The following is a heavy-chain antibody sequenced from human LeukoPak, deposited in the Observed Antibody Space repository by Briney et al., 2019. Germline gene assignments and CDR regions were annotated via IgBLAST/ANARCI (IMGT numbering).Heavy chain of an antibody. D-gene: IGHD6-6*01. CDR3: ARGGHSSSSLHFLFGY. J-gene: IGHJ4*02. CDR2: INPSGGST. Sequence: GASVKVSCTASGYTFTSYYMHWVRQAPGQGLEWMGIINPSGGSTSYAQKFQGRVTMTRDTSTSTVYMELSSLRSEDTAVYYCARGGHSSSSLHFLFGYWGQGTLVTVSS. V-gene: IGHV1-46*01. CDR1: GYTFTSYY.